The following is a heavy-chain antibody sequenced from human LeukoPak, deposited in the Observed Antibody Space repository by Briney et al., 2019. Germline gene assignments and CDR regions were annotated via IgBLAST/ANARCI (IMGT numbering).Heavy chain of an antibody. CDR2: FKSKTDGGTT. D-gene: IGHD1-26*01. CDR1: GFTFSSAW. Sequence: GGSLRLSCAASGFTFSSAWMSWVRQAPGKGLEWLGRFKSKTDGGTTDYAAPLKGRFTISTDDSKSTLYLQMSSLRIEDTAVYYCTMDGGERLGGQGTLVTVSS. J-gene: IGHJ4*02. V-gene: IGHV3-15*01. CDR3: TMDGGERL.